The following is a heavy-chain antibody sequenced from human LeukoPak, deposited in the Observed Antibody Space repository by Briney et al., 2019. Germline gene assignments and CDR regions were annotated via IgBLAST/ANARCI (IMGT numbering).Heavy chain of an antibody. V-gene: IGHV3-7*04. CDR1: GFTFSNYY. CDR2: IKQDGGNK. CDR3: ARLRPYSSSWYAYYGMDV. D-gene: IGHD6-13*01. J-gene: IGHJ6*02. Sequence: GGSLRLSCAASGFTFSNYYMSWVRQAPGKGLEWVANIKQDGGNKYYVDSVKGRFTISRDNTKNSLYLQMDSLRAEDTAVYYCARLRPYSSSWYAYYGMDVWGQGATVTVSS.